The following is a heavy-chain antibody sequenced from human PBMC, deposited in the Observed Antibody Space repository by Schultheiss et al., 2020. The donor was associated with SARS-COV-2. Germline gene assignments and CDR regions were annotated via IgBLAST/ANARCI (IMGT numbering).Heavy chain of an antibody. CDR1: GFTFSSYW. V-gene: IGHV3-7*01. Sequence: GESLKISCAASGFTFSSYWMSWVRQAPGKGLEWVANIKQDGSEKYYVDSVKGRFTISRDNAKNSLYLQMNSLRAEDTAVYYCATDSPNYYDSSGYRRGQGTLVTVSS. CDR3: ATDSPNYYDSSGYR. D-gene: IGHD3-22*01. J-gene: IGHJ4*02. CDR2: IKQDGSEK.